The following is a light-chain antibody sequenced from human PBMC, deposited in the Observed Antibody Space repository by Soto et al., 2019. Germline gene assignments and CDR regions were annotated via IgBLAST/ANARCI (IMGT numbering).Light chain of an antibody. J-gene: IGKJ3*01. V-gene: IGKV3-20*01. CDR3: QQYGSSLFT. CDR1: QSVSSNY. Sequence: EIVLTQSPGTLSLSPGERATLSCRASQSVSSNYSAWYQQKPGQAPRLLIYGASSRPTGIPDRFSGSGSGTDFTLTISRLEPEDFAVYYCQQYGSSLFTFGPGTKVDIK. CDR2: GAS.